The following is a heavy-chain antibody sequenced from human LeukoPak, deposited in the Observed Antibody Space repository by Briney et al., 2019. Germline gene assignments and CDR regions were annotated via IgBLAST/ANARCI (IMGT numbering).Heavy chain of an antibody. D-gene: IGHD7-27*01. Sequence: GGSLRLSCAASGFTFSSYAMNWVRQAPGKGLEWVSAISGSGGYTYYADSVKGRFTISRDNAKNSLYLQMNSLRAEDTAVYYCARVVPNWGHEGNWYFDLWGRGTLVTVSS. CDR3: ARVVPNWGHEGNWYFDL. CDR1: GFTFSSYA. J-gene: IGHJ2*01. V-gene: IGHV3-23*01. CDR2: ISGSGGYT.